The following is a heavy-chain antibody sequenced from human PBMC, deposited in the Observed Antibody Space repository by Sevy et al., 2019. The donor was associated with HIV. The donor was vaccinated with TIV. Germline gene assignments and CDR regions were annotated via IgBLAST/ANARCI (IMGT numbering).Heavy chain of an antibody. CDR3: ALERLSSDVAEYFQN. V-gene: IGHV3-30*04. CDR2: ISFDASNK. CDR1: GFTCSRYS. Sequence: GGSLRLSCAASGFTCSRYSMHWVRQAPGKGLEWVATISFDASNKHYADSVRGRLTISRDNFHNSLFLHMNSLRPEDTAVYYCALERLSSDVAEYFQNWGQGTLVTVSS. J-gene: IGHJ1*01. D-gene: IGHD1-1*01.